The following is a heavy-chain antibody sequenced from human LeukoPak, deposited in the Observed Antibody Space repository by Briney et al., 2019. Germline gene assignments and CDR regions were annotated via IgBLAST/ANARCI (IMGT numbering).Heavy chain of an antibody. J-gene: IGHJ4*02. Sequence: GGSLRLSCAASGFTFSSYGMHWVRQAPGKGLEWVAVISYDGSNKYYADSVKGRFTISRDNSKNTLYLQMNSLRAEDTAVYYCAKDFNIVGATYFDYWGQGTLVTVSS. CDR1: GFTFSSYG. CDR2: ISYDGSNK. V-gene: IGHV3-30*18. CDR3: AKDFNIVGATYFDY. D-gene: IGHD1-26*01.